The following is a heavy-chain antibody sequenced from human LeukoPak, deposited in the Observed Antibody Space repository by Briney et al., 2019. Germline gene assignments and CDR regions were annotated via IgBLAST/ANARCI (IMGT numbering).Heavy chain of an antibody. CDR3: ARPRVPSASGWFYFDY. Sequence: GGSLRLSCTASGFTVSTNYMNWVRQAPGKGLEWVSVIYSGGSTYYADSVKGRFTISRDNSKNTVYLQMNSLRVEDTAVYYCARPRVPSASGWFYFDYWGQGTLVTVS. V-gene: IGHV3-66*04. CDR1: GFTVSTNY. CDR2: IYSGGST. J-gene: IGHJ4*02. D-gene: IGHD6-19*01.